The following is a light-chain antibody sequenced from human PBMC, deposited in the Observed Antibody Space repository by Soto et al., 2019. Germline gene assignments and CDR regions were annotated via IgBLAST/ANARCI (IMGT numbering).Light chain of an antibody. CDR3: QQRSNWPLT. CDR2: DAT. Sequence: EIVLPQSPATLSLPPGERATLSCRASQSVSTYLAWYQQKPGQAPRLLIHDATNSAAGIPPWVSGSGSGTDFTLTITRLEPEDFAVYDCQQRSNWPLTFGGGTKVEIK. V-gene: IGKV3-11*01. J-gene: IGKJ4*01. CDR1: QSVSTY.